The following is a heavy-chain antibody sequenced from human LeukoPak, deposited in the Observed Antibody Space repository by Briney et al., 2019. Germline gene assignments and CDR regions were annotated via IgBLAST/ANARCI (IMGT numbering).Heavy chain of an antibody. CDR1: GFTFTTYA. CDR2: VSQTGHTT. D-gene: IGHD2-15*01. Sequence: GGSLRLSCAASGFTFTTYAMTWVRQAPGKGLEWVSTVSQTGHTTYYADSVKGRFTISRDNSKNTLYLQMNSLRAEDTAVYYCAKVGVVVAAPTARGLSPDAFDIWGQGTMVTVSS. V-gene: IGHV3-23*01. J-gene: IGHJ3*02. CDR3: AKVGVVVAAPTARGLSPDAFDI.